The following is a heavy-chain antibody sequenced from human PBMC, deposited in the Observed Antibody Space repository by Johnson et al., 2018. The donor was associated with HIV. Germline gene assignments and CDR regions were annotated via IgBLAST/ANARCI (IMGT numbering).Heavy chain of an antibody. D-gene: IGHD3-22*01. V-gene: IGHV3-11*01. Sequence: QVQLVESGGGLVKPGGSLRLSCAASGFTFSDYYMTWIRQAPGKGLEWVSSITSSGSTKYYADSVKGRFTISRDNVKNSLFLQMNSLRAEDTAVYYCAIPSPYYYDSSAFDIWGQGTMVTVSS. CDR1: GFTFSDYY. CDR3: AIPSPYYYDSSAFDI. CDR2: ITSSGSTK. J-gene: IGHJ3*02.